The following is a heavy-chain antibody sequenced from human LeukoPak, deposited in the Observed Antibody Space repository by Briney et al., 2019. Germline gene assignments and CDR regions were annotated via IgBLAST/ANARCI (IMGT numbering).Heavy chain of an antibody. CDR3: TRASLTYYYDSSGYDSWFDP. CDR1: GFTFSSYA. J-gene: IGHJ5*02. V-gene: IGHV3-30*04. Sequence: RSLRLSCAASGFTFSSYAMHWVRQAPGKGLEWVAVISYDGSNKYYADSVKGRFTISRDNSKNTLYLQMNSLRAEDTAVYYCTRASLTYYYDSSGYDSWFDPWGQGTLVTVSS. D-gene: IGHD3-22*01. CDR2: ISYDGSNK.